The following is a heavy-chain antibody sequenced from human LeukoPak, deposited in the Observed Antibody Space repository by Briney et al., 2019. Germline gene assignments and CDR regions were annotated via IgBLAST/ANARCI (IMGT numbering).Heavy chain of an antibody. V-gene: IGHV3-9*01. CDR1: GFTFDDYA. D-gene: IGHD6-13*01. CDR3: AKDRRWGRYIAAAGGYFDY. J-gene: IGHJ4*02. CDR2: ISWNSGSI. Sequence: GGSLRLSCAASGFTFDDYAMHWVRQAPGKGLEWVSGISWNSGSIGYADSVKGRFTISRDNAKNSLYLQMNSLRAEDTALYYCAKDRRWGRYIAAAGGYFDYWGQGTLVTVSS.